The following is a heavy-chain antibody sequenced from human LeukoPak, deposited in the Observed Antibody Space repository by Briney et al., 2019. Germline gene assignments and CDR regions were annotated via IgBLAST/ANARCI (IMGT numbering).Heavy chain of an antibody. D-gene: IGHD3-3*01. Sequence: GGFLRLSCAASGFTFSSHSMNWVRQAPGKGLEWVSYISSSSGARYYADSVKGRFTISRDDARSSLYLQMNSLRAEDTAVYYCARMSGSRLPGYWGQGTLVTVSS. V-gene: IGHV3-48*01. CDR1: GFTFSSHS. CDR2: ISSSSGAR. CDR3: ARMSGSRLPGY. J-gene: IGHJ4*02.